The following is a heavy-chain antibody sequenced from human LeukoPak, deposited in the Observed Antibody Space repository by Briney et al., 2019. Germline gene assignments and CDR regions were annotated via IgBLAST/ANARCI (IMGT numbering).Heavy chain of an antibody. CDR1: GGSFSGYY. Sequence: PSETLSLTCAVYGGSFSGYYWSWIRQPPGKGLEWIGEINHSGSTNYNPSLKSRVTISVDTSKNQFSLKLSSVTAADTAVYYCASIRTTYYYDPDASDIWGQGTMVTVSS. CDR2: INHSGST. J-gene: IGHJ3*02. CDR3: ASIRTTYYYDPDASDI. V-gene: IGHV4-34*01. D-gene: IGHD3-22*01.